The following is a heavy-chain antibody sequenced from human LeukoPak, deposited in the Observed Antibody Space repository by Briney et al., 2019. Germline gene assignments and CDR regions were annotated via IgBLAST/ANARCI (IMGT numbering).Heavy chain of an antibody. J-gene: IGHJ4*02. D-gene: IGHD5-12*01. Sequence: SGGSLRLSCAASGFTFSSRWMSWVRQAPGKGLEWVANIKQDGSEKYYVDSVKGRFTISRDNAKNSLYLQMNSLRAEDTAVYYCARMIVATRAFDYWGQGTLVTVSS. CDR1: GFTFSSRW. V-gene: IGHV3-7*01. CDR3: ARMIVATRAFDY. CDR2: IKQDGSEK.